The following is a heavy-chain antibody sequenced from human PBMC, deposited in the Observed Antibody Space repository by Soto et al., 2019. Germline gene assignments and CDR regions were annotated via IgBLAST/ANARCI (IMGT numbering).Heavy chain of an antibody. D-gene: IGHD6-13*01. Sequence: PGGSLRLSCAASGFTFSSYAMSLVRQAPGKGLEWVSAISGSGGSTYYADSVKGRFTISRDNSKNTLYLQMNSLRAEDTAVYYCAKVAIAAAGSQTYYFDYWGQGTLVTVSS. J-gene: IGHJ4*02. V-gene: IGHV3-23*01. CDR1: GFTFSSYA. CDR2: ISGSGGST. CDR3: AKVAIAAAGSQTYYFDY.